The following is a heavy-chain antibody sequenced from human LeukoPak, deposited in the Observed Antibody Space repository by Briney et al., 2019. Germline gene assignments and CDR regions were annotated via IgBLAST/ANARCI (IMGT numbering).Heavy chain of an antibody. J-gene: IGHJ1*01. CDR2: IYYTGST. Sequence: SETLSLTCTVSGGSISRDYWSWIRQPPGKGLEWIGYIYYTGSTNYNPSLNSRVTISLETSKNQLSLKLSSVTAADTAVYYCARVAAGIGFFQHWGQGTLVTVSS. CDR3: ARVAAGIGFFQH. V-gene: IGHV4-59*08. CDR1: GGSISRDY. D-gene: IGHD6-13*01.